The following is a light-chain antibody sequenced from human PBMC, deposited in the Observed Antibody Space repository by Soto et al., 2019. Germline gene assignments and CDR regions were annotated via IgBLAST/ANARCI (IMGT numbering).Light chain of an antibody. V-gene: IGLV1-40*01. Sequence: QAVVTQPPSVSGAPGQRVTISCTGSSSNIGAYDVHWYQQLPGTAPKLLIYGNFNRPSGVPDRFSGSKSGTSAALAITGLQAEDEADYYCQSYDSSLSAWVFGGGTKVTVL. CDR2: GNF. CDR1: SSNIGAYD. J-gene: IGLJ3*02. CDR3: QSYDSSLSAWV.